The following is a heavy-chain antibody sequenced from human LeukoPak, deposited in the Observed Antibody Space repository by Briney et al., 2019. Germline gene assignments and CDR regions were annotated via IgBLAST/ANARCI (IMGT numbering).Heavy chain of an antibody. D-gene: IGHD6-19*01. CDR3: AKDHLPGIVVADRDY. Sequence: GGSLRLSCAASGFTFSRYGMSWVRQAPGKGLEWVSAISGSGGSTYYANSVKGRFTISRDNSKNTLYLQINSLRAEDTAVYYCAKDHLPGIVVADRDYWGQGTLVTVSS. V-gene: IGHV3-23*01. CDR2: ISGSGGST. CDR1: GFTFSRYG. J-gene: IGHJ4*02.